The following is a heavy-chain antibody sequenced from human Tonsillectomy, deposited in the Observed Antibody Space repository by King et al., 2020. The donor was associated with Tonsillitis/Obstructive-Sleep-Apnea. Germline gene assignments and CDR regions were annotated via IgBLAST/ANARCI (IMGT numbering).Heavy chain of an antibody. CDR1: GGSISSGGYY. CDR3: AEERKYYDSSGYLNWFDP. J-gene: IGHJ5*02. V-gene: IGHV4-31*03. D-gene: IGHD3-22*01. CDR2: IYYSGST. Sequence: QLQESGPGLVKPSQTLSLTCTVSGGSISSGGYYWSWIRQHPGKGLEWIGYIYYSGSTYYNPSLKSRVTISVDTSKNQFSLKLSSVTAADTAVYYCAEERKYYDSSGYLNWFDPWGQGTLVTVSS.